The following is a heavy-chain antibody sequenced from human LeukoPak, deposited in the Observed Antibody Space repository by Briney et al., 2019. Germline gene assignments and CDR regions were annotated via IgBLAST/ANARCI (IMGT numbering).Heavy chain of an antibody. V-gene: IGHV3-30*18. J-gene: IGHJ6*04. Sequence: PGRSLRLSCAASGFTFSSYGMHWVRQAPGKGLEWVAVISYDGSNKYYADSVKGRFTISRDNSKNTLYLQMNSLRAEDTAVYYCAKDPGSSGWIGDYYYYYYGMGVWGKGTTVTVSS. CDR3: AKDPGSSGWIGDYYYYYYGMGV. CDR2: ISYDGSNK. D-gene: IGHD6-19*01. CDR1: GFTFSSYG.